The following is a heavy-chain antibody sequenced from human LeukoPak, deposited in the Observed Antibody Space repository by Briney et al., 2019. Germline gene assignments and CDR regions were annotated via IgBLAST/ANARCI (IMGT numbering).Heavy chain of an antibody. J-gene: IGHJ4*02. CDR2: IYSGGST. CDR3: ARGLHFWSGYSKLYYFDY. D-gene: IGHD3-3*02. V-gene: IGHV3-53*01. Sequence: GGSLRLSCAASGFTVSSNYMSWVRQAPGKGLEWVSVIYSGGSTYYADSVKGRFTISRDNSKNTLYLQMNSLRAEDTAVYYCARGLHFWSGYSKLYYFDYWGQGTLVTVSS. CDR1: GFTVSSNY.